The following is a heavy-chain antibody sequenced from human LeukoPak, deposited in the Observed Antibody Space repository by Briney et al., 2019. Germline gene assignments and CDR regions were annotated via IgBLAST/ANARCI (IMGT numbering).Heavy chain of an antibody. CDR2: IKQDGSEK. J-gene: IGHJ4*02. V-gene: IGHV3-7*01. Sequence: TGGSLRLSCAASGFTFSSYWMSWVRQAPGKGLEWVANIKQDGSEKYYVDSVKGRFTNSRNNAKNSLYLQMNGLRAEDTAVYYCARIGLGYYYFDYWGQGTLVTVSS. CDR3: ARIGLGYYYFDY. CDR1: GFTFSSYW. D-gene: IGHD1-26*01.